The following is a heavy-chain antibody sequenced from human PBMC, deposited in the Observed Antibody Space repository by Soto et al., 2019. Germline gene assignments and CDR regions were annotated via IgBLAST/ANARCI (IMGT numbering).Heavy chain of an antibody. Sequence: QVLLQESGPGLVKPSGTLSLTCAVSGDSISNSHWWSWVRQPPGKGLEWIGEIHHSGSTKYNPSLESRVITSVDRSKNTFFLRLTSVTAADTAVYFGARGETQQQRDYWGQGTLVTVSS. CDR3: ARGETQQQRDY. CDR2: IHHSGST. J-gene: IGHJ4*02. V-gene: IGHV4-4*02. D-gene: IGHD6-25*01. CDR1: GDSISNSHW.